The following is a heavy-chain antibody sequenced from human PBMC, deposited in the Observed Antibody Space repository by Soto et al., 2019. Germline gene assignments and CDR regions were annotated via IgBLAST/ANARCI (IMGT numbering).Heavy chain of an antibody. D-gene: IGHD2-15*01. J-gene: IGHJ5*02. CDR1: GFTFSSYA. CDR3: ARASYCSGGSCFVNWFDP. CDR2: ISYDGSNK. Sequence: QVQLVESGGGVVQPGRSLRLSCAASGFTFSSYAMLWVRQAPGKGLEWVAVISYDGSNKYYADSVKGRFTISRDNSKNTLYLQMNSLRAEDTAVYYCARASYCSGGSCFVNWFDPWGQGTLVTVSS. V-gene: IGHV3-30-3*01.